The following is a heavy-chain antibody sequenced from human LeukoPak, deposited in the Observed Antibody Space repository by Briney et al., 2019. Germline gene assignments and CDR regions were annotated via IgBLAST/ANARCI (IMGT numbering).Heavy chain of an antibody. J-gene: IGHJ5*02. CDR1: GFTFSSYA. D-gene: IGHD2-21*02. Sequence: GGSLRLSCAASGFTFSSYAMHWVRQAPGKGLEWVAVISYDGSNKYYADSVKGRFTISRDNSKNTLYLQMNSLRAEDTAVYYCAKSIVVVTAKGDWFDPWGQGTLVTVSS. V-gene: IGHV3-30-3*02. CDR3: AKSIVVVTAKGDWFDP. CDR2: ISYDGSNK.